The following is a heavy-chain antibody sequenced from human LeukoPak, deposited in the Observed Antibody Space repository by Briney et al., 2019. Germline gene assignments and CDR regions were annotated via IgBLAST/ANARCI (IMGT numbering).Heavy chain of an antibody. V-gene: IGHV1-18*01. D-gene: IGHD6-19*01. CDR2: ISGYNGNT. J-gene: IGHJ4*02. Sequence: ASVKVSWMASGYIFATYGISRVRQAPGQGLEWMGCISGYNGNTNYAQKLQGRVTMTTDTSTSTAYMELRSLRSDDTAVYYCARRRSEEFDFDFWAQGTLVTVSS. CDR1: GYIFATYG. CDR3: ARRRSEEFDFDF.